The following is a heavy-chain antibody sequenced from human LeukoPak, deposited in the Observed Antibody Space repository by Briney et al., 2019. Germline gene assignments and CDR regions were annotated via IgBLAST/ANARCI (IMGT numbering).Heavy chain of an antibody. CDR2: IYYSGST. D-gene: IGHD3-3*01. CDR3: AXXXYXXWSGYYGSFDY. V-gene: IGHV4-59*08. CDR1: GGSISSYY. J-gene: IGHJ4*02. Sequence: SETLSLTCTVSGGSISSYYWSWIRQPPGKGLEWIGYIYYSGSTNYNPSLKSRVTISVDTSKNQFSLKLSSVTAADTAVYYCAXXXYXXWSGYYGSFDYWGQGTLVTVSS.